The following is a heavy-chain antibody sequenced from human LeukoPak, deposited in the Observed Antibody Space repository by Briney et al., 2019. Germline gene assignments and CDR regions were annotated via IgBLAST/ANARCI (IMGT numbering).Heavy chain of an antibody. CDR3: AKRFDSSGWYAAFDI. D-gene: IGHD6-19*01. J-gene: IGHJ3*02. Sequence: GGSLRLSCAASGFTLSTYAMTWVLQAPGKGLEWVSVISYGGDNTYYADSVKGRFTISRDNSKNTLYLQMNSLRAEDTAVYYCAKRFDSSGWYAAFDIWGQGTMVTVSS. CDR2: ISYGGDNT. CDR1: GFTLSTYA. V-gene: IGHV3-23*01.